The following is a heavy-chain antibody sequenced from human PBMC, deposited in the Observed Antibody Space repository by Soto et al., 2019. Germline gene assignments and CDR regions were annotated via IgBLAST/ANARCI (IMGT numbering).Heavy chain of an antibody. CDR2: ISWNSGSI. Sequence: EVQLVESGGGLVQPGRSLRLSCAASGFTFDDYAMHWVRQAPGKGLEWVSGISWNSGSIGYADSVKGRFTISRDNAKNSLYLQMNSLRAEDTALYYCAKGNHWLPSGEVDYWGQGTLVTVSS. J-gene: IGHJ4*02. D-gene: IGHD3-9*01. CDR1: GFTFDDYA. CDR3: AKGNHWLPSGEVDY. V-gene: IGHV3-9*01.